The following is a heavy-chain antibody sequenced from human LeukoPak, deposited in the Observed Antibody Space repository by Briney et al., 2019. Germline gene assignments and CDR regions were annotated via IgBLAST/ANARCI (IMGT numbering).Heavy chain of an antibody. CDR1: GFTFSSYA. CDR3: AKDYGVGYYYYSMDV. J-gene: IGHJ6*02. V-gene: IGHV3-23*01. D-gene: IGHD1-26*01. Sequence: VGCLRLSCAASGFTFSSYAMSWVRQAPGKGLEWVSGISGSGGSTYYADSVKGRFTISRDNSKNTLYLQMNSLRAEDTAVYYCAKDYGVGYYYYSMDVWGQGTTVTVSS. CDR2: ISGSGGST.